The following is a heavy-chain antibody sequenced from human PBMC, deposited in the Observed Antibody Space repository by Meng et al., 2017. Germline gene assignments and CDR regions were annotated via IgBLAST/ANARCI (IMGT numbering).Heavy chain of an antibody. D-gene: IGHD6-19*01. V-gene: IGHV6-1*01. J-gene: IGHJ4*02. CDR3: ARGGIAVAGTFDY. Sequence: SCAISGDSVSSNSAAWNWIRQSPSRGLEWLGRTYYRSKWYYDYAVSVKSRITINTDTYKNQFSLQLNSVTPEDTSVYYCARGGIAVAGTFDYWGQGTLVAVSS. CDR2: TYYRSKWYY. CDR1: GDSVSSNSAA.